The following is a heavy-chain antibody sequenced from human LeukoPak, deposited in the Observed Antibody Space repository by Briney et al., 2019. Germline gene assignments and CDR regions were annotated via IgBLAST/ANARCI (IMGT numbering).Heavy chain of an antibody. V-gene: IGHV4-61*08. CDR2: IYYSGST. CDR3: ARAQGEWELLHWFDP. D-gene: IGHD1-26*01. J-gene: IGHJ5*02. CDR1: GGSISSGGYY. Sequence: PSQTLSLTCTVSGGSISSGGYYWSWIRQPPGKGLEWIGYIYYSGSTNYNPSLKSRVTISVDTSKNQFSLKLSSVTAADTAVYYCARAQGEWELLHWFDPWGQGTLVTVSS.